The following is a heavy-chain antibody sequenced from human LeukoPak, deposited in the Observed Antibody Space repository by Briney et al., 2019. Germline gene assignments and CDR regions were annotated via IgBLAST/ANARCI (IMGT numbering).Heavy chain of an antibody. J-gene: IGHJ4*02. CDR2: ISGGGGST. Sequence: GGSLRLSCAASGFTFDDYAMHWVRQAPGKGLEWVSLISGGGGSTYYADSVKGRFTISRDNSKNSLYLQMNSLRTEDTALYYCAKDTYYDSSGDFDYWGQGTLVTVSS. CDR3: AKDTYYDSSGDFDY. CDR1: GFTFDDYA. D-gene: IGHD3-22*01. V-gene: IGHV3-43*02.